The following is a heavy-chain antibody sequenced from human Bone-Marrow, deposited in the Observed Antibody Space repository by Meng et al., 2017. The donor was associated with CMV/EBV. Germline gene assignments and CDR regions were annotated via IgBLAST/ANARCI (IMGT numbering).Heavy chain of an antibody. CDR3: ATVKRGTRWFDP. V-gene: IGHV1-24*01. CDR1: GYTLTELS. J-gene: IGHJ5*02. Sequence: ASVKVSCKVSGYTLTELSMHWVRQAPGKGLEWMGGFDPEDGETIYAQKFQGRVTMTEDTSTDTAYMELSSLRSEDTAVYYCATVKRGTRWFDPWGQGTLVTVS. CDR2: FDPEDGET. D-gene: IGHD1-1*01.